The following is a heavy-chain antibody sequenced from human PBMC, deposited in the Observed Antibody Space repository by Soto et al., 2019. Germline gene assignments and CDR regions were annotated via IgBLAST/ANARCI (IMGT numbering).Heavy chain of an antibody. J-gene: IGHJ5*02. CDR2: INHSGST. CDR3: ARGPIIAARKNWFDP. Sequence: PSETLSLTCAVYGGSFSGYYWSWIRQPPGKGLEWIGEINHSGSTNYNPSLKSRVTISVGTSKNQFSLKLSSVTAADTAVCYCARGPIIAARKNWFDPWGQGTLVTVSS. CDR1: GGSFSGYY. V-gene: IGHV4-34*01. D-gene: IGHD6-6*01.